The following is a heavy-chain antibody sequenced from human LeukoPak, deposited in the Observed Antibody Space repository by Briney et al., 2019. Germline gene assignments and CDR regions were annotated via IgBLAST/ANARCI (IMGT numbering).Heavy chain of an antibody. CDR3: AGVYSGSYGGDAFDI. D-gene: IGHD1-26*01. J-gene: IGHJ3*02. V-gene: IGHV4-39*07. Sequence: SETLSLTCTVSGGSIRSSGYYWGWIRQPPGKGLEWIGNIYSSGNTYYNPSLKSRVTISVDTPKNQFSLKLSSVTAADTAVYYCAGVYSGSYGGDAFDIWGQGTMVTVSS. CDR2: IYSSGNT. CDR1: GGSIRSSGYY.